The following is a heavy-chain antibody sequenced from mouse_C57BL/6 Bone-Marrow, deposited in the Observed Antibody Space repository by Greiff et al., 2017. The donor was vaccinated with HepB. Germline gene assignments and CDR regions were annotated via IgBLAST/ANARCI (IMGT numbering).Heavy chain of an antibody. Sequence: VQLQQPGAELVKPGASVKISCKVSGYTFTDHTIHWMKQRPEQGLEWIGYIYPRDGSTKYNEKFKGKATLTADKSSSTAYMQLNSLTSEDSAVYFCARSGGSSYYAMDYWGQGTSVTVSS. V-gene: IGHV1-78*01. D-gene: IGHD1-1*01. CDR2: IYPRDGST. CDR1: GYTFTDHT. J-gene: IGHJ4*01. CDR3: ARSGGSSYYAMDY.